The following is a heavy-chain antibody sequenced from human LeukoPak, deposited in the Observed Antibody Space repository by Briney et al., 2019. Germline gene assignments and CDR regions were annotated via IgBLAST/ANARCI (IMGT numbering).Heavy chain of an antibody. CDR1: GFTFISSW. J-gene: IGHJ3*02. Sequence: PGGSLRLSCAASGFTFISSWMTWVRQAPGKGLEWVSNIKKGGSHTHYLDSVQGRFTISRDNAKNSLYLQMNSLRVEDTAVYYCVRDSSPYERPSSYYDAFDIWGHGTVVTVS. CDR3: VRDSSPYERPSSYYDAFDI. V-gene: IGHV3-7*01. CDR2: IKKGGSHT. D-gene: IGHD3-22*01.